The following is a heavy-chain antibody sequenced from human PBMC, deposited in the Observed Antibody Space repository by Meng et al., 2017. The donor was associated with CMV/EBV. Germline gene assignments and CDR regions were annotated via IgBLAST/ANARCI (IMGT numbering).Heavy chain of an antibody. Sequence: CTVSGGSISSSSYYWGWIHQPPGKGLEWIGSIYYSGSTYYNPSLKSRVTISVDTSKNQFSLKLSSVTAADTAVYYCARPKQLQWYFDYWGQGTLVTVSS. J-gene: IGHJ4*02. D-gene: IGHD6-6*01. CDR1: GGSISSSSYY. V-gene: IGHV4-39*01. CDR3: ARPKQLQWYFDY. CDR2: IYYSGST.